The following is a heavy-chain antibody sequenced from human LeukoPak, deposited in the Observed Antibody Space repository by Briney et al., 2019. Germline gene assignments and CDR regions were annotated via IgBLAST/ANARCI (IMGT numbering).Heavy chain of an antibody. D-gene: IGHD2-15*01. Sequence: GGSLRLSCATSGFTFSSYGMHWVRQVPGKGLEWVAVISYDAKSNYHVDSVKGRFTISRDNSKNTLYLQMNSLRAEDTAVYYCARESPPGYCSGGSCYSGADYWGQGTLVTASS. V-gene: IGHV3-30*03. CDR2: ISYDAKSN. CDR3: ARESPPGYCSGGSCYSGADY. J-gene: IGHJ4*02. CDR1: GFTFSSYG.